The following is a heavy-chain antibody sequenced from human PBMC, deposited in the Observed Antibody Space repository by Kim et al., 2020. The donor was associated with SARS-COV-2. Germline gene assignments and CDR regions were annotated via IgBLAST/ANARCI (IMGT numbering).Heavy chain of an antibody. J-gene: IGHJ6*02. CDR2: IWYDGSNK. Sequence: GGSLRLSCAASGFTFSSYGMHWVRQAPGKGLEWVAVIWYDGSNKYYADSVKGRFTISRDNSKNTLYLQMNSLRAEDTAVYYCARDLEYQLPYYYYYGMDVWGQGTTVTVSS. V-gene: IGHV3-33*01. CDR1: GFTFSSYG. D-gene: IGHD2-2*01. CDR3: ARDLEYQLPYYYYYGMDV.